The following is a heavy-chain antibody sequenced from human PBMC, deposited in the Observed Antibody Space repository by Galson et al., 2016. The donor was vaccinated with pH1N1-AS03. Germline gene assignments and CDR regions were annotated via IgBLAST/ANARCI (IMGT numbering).Heavy chain of an antibody. CDR1: GGSINSGNYY. J-gene: IGHJ4*02. CDR2: IHSSGST. V-gene: IGHV4-61*02. D-gene: IGHD6-13*01. CDR3: ARDLGAAGPEDS. Sequence: LSLTCTVSGGSINSGNYYWSWIRQPAGKGLEWIGRIHSSGSTDYNSSLKSRVTISVDTSNNEFSLKLSSVTAADTAVYYCARDLGAAGPEDSWGPGTLVTISS.